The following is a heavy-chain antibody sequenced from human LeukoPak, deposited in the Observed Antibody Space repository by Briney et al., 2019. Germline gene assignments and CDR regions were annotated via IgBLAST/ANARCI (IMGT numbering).Heavy chain of an antibody. D-gene: IGHD6-13*01. Sequence: VSVKVSCKASGYTFTSYDINWVRQAAGQGLEWMGWMNPNSGNTGYAQKFQGRVTMTRNTSISTAYMILSSLRSEDTAVYYCARVKKVGSWSTKDYWGQGTLVTVSS. CDR3: ARVKKVGSWSTKDY. J-gene: IGHJ4*02. CDR2: MNPNSGNT. CDR1: GYTFTSYD. V-gene: IGHV1-8*01.